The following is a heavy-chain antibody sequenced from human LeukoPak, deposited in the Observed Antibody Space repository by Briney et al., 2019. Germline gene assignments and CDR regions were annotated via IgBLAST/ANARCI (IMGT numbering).Heavy chain of an antibody. CDR3: AKDRAYGSSWSIPYYYGMDV. CDR1: GFTFSSYA. V-gene: IGHV3-30*04. CDR2: MSYDGSNK. Sequence: GGSLRLSCAASGFTFSSYAMHWVRQAPGKGLEWVAVMSYDGSNKYYADSVKGRFTISRDNSKNTLYLQVNSLRAEDTAVYYCAKDRAYGSSWSIPYYYGMDVWGQGTTVIVSS. D-gene: IGHD6-13*01. J-gene: IGHJ6*02.